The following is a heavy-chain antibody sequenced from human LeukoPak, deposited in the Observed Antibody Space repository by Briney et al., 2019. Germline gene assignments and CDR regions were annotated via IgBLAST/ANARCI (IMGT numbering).Heavy chain of an antibody. CDR2: XNSDGIRT. Sequence: PGGSLRLSCEASGFTFSXXXXXXXRXXXXXXLXXXXXXNSDGIRTYYADSVKXRXTXXRDNSKNTLYLQMSSLRAEDTAVYYCAKRPDGYSSEGLYFDYWGQGTLVTVSS. J-gene: IGHJ4*02. D-gene: IGHD5-18*01. CDR1: GFTFSXXX. CDR3: AKRPDGYSSEGLYFDY. V-gene: IGHV3-23*01.